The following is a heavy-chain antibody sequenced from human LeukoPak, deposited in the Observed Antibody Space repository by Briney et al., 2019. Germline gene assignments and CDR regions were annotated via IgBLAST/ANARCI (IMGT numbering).Heavy chain of an antibody. Sequence: GGSLRLSCAASGFTFSTYAMSWVRQAPGKGLEWVSSISGTSGSTYYADSVKGRFTISRDNSKNSLYLQMNSLRAEDTAVYYCARPATSWFDIWGQGTMVTVSS. CDR1: GFTFSTYA. CDR2: ISGTSGST. J-gene: IGHJ3*02. V-gene: IGHV3-23*01. D-gene: IGHD3-16*02. CDR3: ARPATSWFDI.